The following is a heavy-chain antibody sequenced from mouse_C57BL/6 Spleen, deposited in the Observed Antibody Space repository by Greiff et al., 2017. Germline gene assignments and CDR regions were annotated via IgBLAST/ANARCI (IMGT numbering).Heavy chain of an antibody. D-gene: IGHD1-1*01. J-gene: IGHJ2*01. CDR3: ARTRLRSYFDY. Sequence: QVQLKESGAELVRPGASVKLSCKASGYTFTDYYINWVKQRPGQGLEWIARIYPGSGNTYYNEKFKGKATLTAEKSSSTAYMQLSSLTSEDSAVYFCARTRLRSYFDYWGQGTTLTVSS. CDR1: GYTFTDYY. CDR2: IYPGSGNT. V-gene: IGHV1-76*01.